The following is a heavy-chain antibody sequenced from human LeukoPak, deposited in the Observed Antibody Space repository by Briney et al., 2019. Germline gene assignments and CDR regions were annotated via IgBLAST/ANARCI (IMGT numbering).Heavy chain of an antibody. J-gene: IGHJ5*02. V-gene: IGHV1-2*02. CDR1: GYTFTGYY. CDR3: ARDVFGELHDNWFDP. D-gene: IGHD3-10*02. Sequence: ASVKVSCKASGYTFTGYYIHWVRQAPGQGLEGMGWINPNSGGTNYAQKFQGRVTMTRDTSISTAYMELSRLRSDDTAVYYCARDVFGELHDNWFDPWGQGTLVTVSS. CDR2: INPNSGGT.